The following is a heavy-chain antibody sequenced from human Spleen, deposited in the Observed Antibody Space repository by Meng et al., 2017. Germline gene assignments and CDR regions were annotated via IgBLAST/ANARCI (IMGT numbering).Heavy chain of an antibody. Sequence: QVQLQQQGAGLLKPSETLSLTCGVYGGSFTTSHWRWIRQSPGKGLEWIGEISHSGSTNYNPSLKSRVAISVDTSRKQFSLNLSSVTAADSAVYYCAYAIVAAGSKWDYWGQGTLVTVSS. CDR2: ISHSGST. CDR3: AYAIVAAGSKWDY. V-gene: IGHV4-34*01. CDR1: GGSFTTSH. J-gene: IGHJ4*02. D-gene: IGHD1-26*01.